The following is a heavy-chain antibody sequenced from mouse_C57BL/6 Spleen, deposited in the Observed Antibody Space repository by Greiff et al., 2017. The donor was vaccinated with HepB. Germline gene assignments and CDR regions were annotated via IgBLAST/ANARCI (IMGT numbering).Heavy chain of an antibody. Sequence: VQLQQSGPELVKPGASVKISCKASGYTFTDYYMNWVKQSHGKSLEWIGDINPNNGGTSYNQKFKGKATLTVDKSSSTAYMELRSLTSEDSAVYYCARIPESNHFFFDYWGQGTTLTVSS. CDR3: ARIPESNHFFFDY. V-gene: IGHV1-26*01. CDR2: INPNNGGT. J-gene: IGHJ2*01. CDR1: GYTFTDYY. D-gene: IGHD2-5*01.